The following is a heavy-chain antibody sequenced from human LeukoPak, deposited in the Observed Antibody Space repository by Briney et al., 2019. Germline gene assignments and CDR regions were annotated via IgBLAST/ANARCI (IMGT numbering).Heavy chain of an antibody. J-gene: IGHJ6*03. D-gene: IGHD1-1*01. CDR3: ARSLLAGASFRYYYYMDV. CDR2: IYPGDSDT. Sequence: GESLKISCKGFGYSFTSYWIGWVRQMPGKGLEWMGIIYPGDSDTRYSPSFQGQVTISADKSISTAYLQWSSLKASDTAMYYCARSLLAGASFRYYYYMDVWGKGTTVTVSS. V-gene: IGHV5-51*01. CDR1: GYSFTSYW.